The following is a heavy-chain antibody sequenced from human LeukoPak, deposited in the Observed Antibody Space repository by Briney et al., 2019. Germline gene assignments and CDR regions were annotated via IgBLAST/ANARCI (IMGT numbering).Heavy chain of an antibody. CDR3: ARGIVVVVGASDHFDY. CDR1: GFTFITYW. D-gene: IGHD2-15*01. CDR2: ISPDGSDK. V-gene: IGHV3-7*01. J-gene: IGHJ4*02. Sequence: GGSLRLSCVASGFTFITYWMNWVRQAPGKGLERVGTISPDGSDKYYVDSVKGRFTISRDNAKTSLYLQINSLRADDTALYFCARGIVVVVGASDHFDYWGQGTLITVSS.